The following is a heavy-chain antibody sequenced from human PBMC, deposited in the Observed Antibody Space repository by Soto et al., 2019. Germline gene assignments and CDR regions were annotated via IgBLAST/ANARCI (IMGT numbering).Heavy chain of an antibody. D-gene: IGHD1-26*01. V-gene: IGHV3-30*18. J-gene: IGHJ4*02. Sequence: QVHLVESGGGVVQPGRSLRLSCTASGFTFSSYGMSWVRQAPGKGLEWMTIISYDGSLKYYADSVKGRFTVSRDNSKNTLYLQMNSLRADDTAVYYCAKEIKPVSSPWDFDYWGQGTQVTVSS. CDR2: ISYDGSLK. CDR3: AKEIKPVSSPWDFDY. CDR1: GFTFSSYG.